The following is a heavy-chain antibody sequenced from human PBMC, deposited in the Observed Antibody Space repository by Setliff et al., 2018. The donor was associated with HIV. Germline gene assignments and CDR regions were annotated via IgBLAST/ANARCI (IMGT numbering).Heavy chain of an antibody. CDR1: GYSFTGYG. CDR2: ISASKGNT. J-gene: IGHJ6*03. Sequence: ASVKVSCKASGYSFTGYGISWLRQAPGQGLEWMGRISASKGNTKYTQDFQGRVTMTTDTSTSTVYMELRSLRSDDTAVYYCARDQGFWSGFTYNYYMDVWGKGTTVTVSS. CDR3: ARDQGFWSGFTYNYYMDV. D-gene: IGHD3-3*01. V-gene: IGHV1-18*01.